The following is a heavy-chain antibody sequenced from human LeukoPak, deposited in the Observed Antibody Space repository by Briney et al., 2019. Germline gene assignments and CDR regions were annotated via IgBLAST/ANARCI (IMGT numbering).Heavy chain of an antibody. J-gene: IGHJ4*02. Sequence: SETLSLTCTVSGGSISSYHWSWIRQPPGKGLEWIGDIYYSGSTNYNPSLKSRVTISVDTSKNQFSLKLNSVTAADTAVYYCARFYDRSGPHFDYWGQGTLVTVSS. CDR2: IYYSGST. D-gene: IGHD3-22*01. CDR3: ARFYDRSGPHFDY. V-gene: IGHV4-59*01. CDR1: GGSISSYH.